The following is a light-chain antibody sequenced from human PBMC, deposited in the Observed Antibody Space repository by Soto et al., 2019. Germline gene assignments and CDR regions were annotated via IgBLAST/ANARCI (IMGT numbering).Light chain of an antibody. V-gene: IGKV1-9*01. CDR1: EGIVNY. J-gene: IGKJ5*01. CDR2: GAS. CDR3: QQLFRYPLA. Sequence: IQLTQSPSSLSASVGDRVTITCRVSEGIVNYLAWYQQQPGKAPKLLIYGASTLQGGVPSRFTGSGSGTVFTLTISSLQPEDFATYHCQQLFRYPLAFGQGTRLEMK.